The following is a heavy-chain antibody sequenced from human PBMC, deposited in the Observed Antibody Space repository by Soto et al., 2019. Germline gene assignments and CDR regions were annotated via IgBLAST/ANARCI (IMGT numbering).Heavy chain of an antibody. V-gene: IGHV1-18*01. J-gene: IGHJ4*02. CDR2: ISAYNGNT. CDR1: GYTFTSYG. D-gene: IGHD6-6*01. Sequence: QVQLVQSGAEVKKPGASVKVSCKASGYTFTSYGISWVRQAPGQGLEWMGWISAYNGNTNYAQKLQGRVTMTTDTSTITADMELRSLRSDDTAVYYCAGDRWGIAGRSPMDYWCQGTLVTVSS. CDR3: AGDRWGIAGRSPMDY.